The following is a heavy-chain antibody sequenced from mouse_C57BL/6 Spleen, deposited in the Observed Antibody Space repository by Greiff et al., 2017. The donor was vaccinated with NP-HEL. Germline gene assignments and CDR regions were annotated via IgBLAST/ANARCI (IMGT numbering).Heavy chain of an antibody. CDR1: GFTFSDYG. J-gene: IGHJ2*01. CDR2: ISSGSSTI. V-gene: IGHV5-17*01. D-gene: IGHD1-1*01. Sequence: EVHLVESGGGLVKPGGSLKLSCAASGFTFSDYGMHWVRQAPEKGLEWVAYISSGSSTIYYADTVKGRFTISRDNAKNTLFLQMTSLRSEDTAMYYCAKPPYGSSYYFDYWGQGTTLTVSS. CDR3: AKPPYGSSYYFDY.